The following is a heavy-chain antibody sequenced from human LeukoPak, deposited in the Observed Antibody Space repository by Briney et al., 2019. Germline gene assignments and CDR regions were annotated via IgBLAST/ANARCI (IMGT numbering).Heavy chain of an antibody. V-gene: IGHV3-53*05. Sequence: PGGSLRLSCAASGFIASSNHKSWVRQAPGKGLGWVSVSYSGGGTFYADSVKGRFTMSRDHSKSTVYLQMNRLRPEDTAVYYCARDLGPMDVWGKGTTVTVSS. CDR1: GFIASSNH. CDR2: SYSGGGT. D-gene: IGHD7-27*01. CDR3: ARDLGPMDV. J-gene: IGHJ6*04.